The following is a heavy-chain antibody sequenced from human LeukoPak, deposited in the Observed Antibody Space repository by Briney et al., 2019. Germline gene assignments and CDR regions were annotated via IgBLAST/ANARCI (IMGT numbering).Heavy chain of an antibody. J-gene: IGHJ4*02. Sequence: QPGRSLRLSCAASGFTFSSYAMHWVRQAPGKGLEWVAIISYDGSNKYYADSVKGRFTISRDNSQNTLYLQMNSLRAEDTAVYYCARAVTASRYDSWGQGTLVTVSS. D-gene: IGHD2-21*02. CDR1: GFTFSSYA. CDR3: ARAVTASRYDS. CDR2: ISYDGSNK. V-gene: IGHV3-30-3*01.